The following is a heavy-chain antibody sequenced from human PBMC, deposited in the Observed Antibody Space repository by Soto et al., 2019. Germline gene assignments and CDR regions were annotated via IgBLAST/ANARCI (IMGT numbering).Heavy chain of an antibody. D-gene: IGHD2-15*01. CDR3: AREIPYCSGGSCYQLYYYYYMDV. V-gene: IGHV3-53*04. J-gene: IGHJ6*03. CDR1: GFTVSSNY. CDR2: IYSGGST. Sequence: EVQLVESGGGLVQPGGSLRLSCAASGFTVSSNYMSWVRQAPGKGLEWVSVIYSGGSTYYADSVKGRFTISRHNSKNTLYLQMNSLRAEDTAVYYCAREIPYCSGGSCYQLYYYYYMDVWGKVTTVTVSS.